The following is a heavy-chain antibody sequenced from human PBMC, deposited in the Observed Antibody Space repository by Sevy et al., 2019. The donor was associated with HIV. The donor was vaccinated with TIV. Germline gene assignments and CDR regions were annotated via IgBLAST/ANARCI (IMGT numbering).Heavy chain of an antibody. CDR3: ARVRGSDSNYPFDY. D-gene: IGHD4-4*01. CDR1: GGSISSGGYS. V-gene: IGHV4-30-2*01. Sequence: SETLSLTCAVSGGSISSGGYSWSWIRQPPGKGLEWIGYIYHSGSTYYNPSLKSRVTISVDRSKNQFSLKLGSVTAADTAVYYCARVRGSDSNYPFDYWGQGTLVTVSS. CDR2: IYHSGST. J-gene: IGHJ4*02.